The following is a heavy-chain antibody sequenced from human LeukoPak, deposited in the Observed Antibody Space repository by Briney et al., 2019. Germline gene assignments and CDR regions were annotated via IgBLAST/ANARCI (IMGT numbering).Heavy chain of an antibody. V-gene: IGHV5-51*01. CDR2: IYPGDSDT. J-gene: IGHJ4*02. CDR3: ARQGSYFDY. Sequence: GESQKISRKCSGYSFSSCLIAGGRQMPEKSLEWMGIIYPGDSDTRYSPSFQGQVTISADKSISTAYLQWSSLKASDTAMYYCARQGSYFDYWAQGTLVTVSS. CDR1: GYSFSSCL.